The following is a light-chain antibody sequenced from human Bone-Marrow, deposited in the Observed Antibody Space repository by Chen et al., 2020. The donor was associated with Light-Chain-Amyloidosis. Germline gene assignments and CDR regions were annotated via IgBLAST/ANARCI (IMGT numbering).Light chain of an antibody. CDR3: QVWDRSSDRPV. V-gene: IGLV3-21*02. Sequence: SYVLTTPSSFSLAPGQPDTLAGGGNNIGSTSVHWYQQTPGQAPLLVVYDARDRPSGIPERLSGSNSGNTATLTTSRVEAGDEDDYYCQVWDRSSDRPVFGGGTKLTVL. CDR2: DAR. CDR1: NIGSTS. J-gene: IGLJ3*02.